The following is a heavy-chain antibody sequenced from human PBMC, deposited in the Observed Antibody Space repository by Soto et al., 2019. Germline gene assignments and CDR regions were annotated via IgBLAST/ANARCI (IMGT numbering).Heavy chain of an antibody. CDR1: GFTFSSYH. CDR2: IWNDGSNK. Sequence: GGSLRLSCAASGFTFSSYHMHWVRQAPGKGLEWVAVIWNDGSNKYYADSVKGRFTISRDNSKTTVWLQMNSLRAEDTAVYYCAKDHRYSSGWYRGFDPWGQGTLVTVSS. J-gene: IGHJ5*02. CDR3: AKDHRYSSGWYRGFDP. V-gene: IGHV3-33*06. D-gene: IGHD6-19*01.